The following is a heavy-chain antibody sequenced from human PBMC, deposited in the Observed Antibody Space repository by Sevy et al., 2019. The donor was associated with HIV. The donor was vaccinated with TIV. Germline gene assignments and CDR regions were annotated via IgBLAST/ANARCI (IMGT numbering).Heavy chain of an antibody. CDR2: ISSSSSYI. Sequence: GGSLRLSCAASGFTFSSYSMNWVRQAPVKGLEWVSSISSSSSYIYYADSVKGRFTISRDNAKNSLYLQMNSLRAEDTAVYYCAAGTVVTPYWFDPWGQGTLVTVSS. J-gene: IGHJ5*02. CDR1: GFTFSSYS. D-gene: IGHD2-21*02. V-gene: IGHV3-21*01. CDR3: AAGTVVTPYWFDP.